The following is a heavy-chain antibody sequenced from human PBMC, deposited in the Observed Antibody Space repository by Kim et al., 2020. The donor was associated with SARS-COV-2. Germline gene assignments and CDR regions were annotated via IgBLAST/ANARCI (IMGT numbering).Heavy chain of an antibody. CDR1: GGSISSSSYY. CDR2: IYYSGST. Sequence: SETLSLTCTVSGGSISSSSYYWGWIRQPPGKGLEWIGSIYYSGSTYYNPSLKSRVTISVDTSKNQFSLKLSSVTAADTAVYYCARLTDSSSRRASYYYYGMDVWGQGTTVTVSS. V-gene: IGHV4-39*01. J-gene: IGHJ6*02. D-gene: IGHD6-13*01. CDR3: ARLTDSSSRRASYYYYGMDV.